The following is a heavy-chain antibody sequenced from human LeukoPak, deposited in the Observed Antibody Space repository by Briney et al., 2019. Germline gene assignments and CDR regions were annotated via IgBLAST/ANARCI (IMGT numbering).Heavy chain of an antibody. Sequence: PGGSLRLSCAASGFTFSSYAMHWVRQAPGKGLEWVAVISYDGSNKYYADSVKGRLTISRDNSKNTLYLQMNSLRAEDTAVYYCARAVVVVAATSDPKKYNWFDPWGQGTLVTVSS. CDR2: ISYDGSNK. V-gene: IGHV3-30-3*01. CDR3: ARAVVVVAATSDPKKYNWFDP. D-gene: IGHD2-15*01. CDR1: GFTFSSYA. J-gene: IGHJ5*02.